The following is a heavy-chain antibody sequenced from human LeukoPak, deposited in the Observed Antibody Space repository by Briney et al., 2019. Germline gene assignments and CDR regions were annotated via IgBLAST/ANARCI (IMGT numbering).Heavy chain of an antibody. J-gene: IGHJ4*02. CDR2: ISGSGGST. Sequence: GGSLRLSCAASGFTFSSYAMSWVRQAPGKGLEWASVISGSGGSTYYPDSVKGRFTISRDNAKNSLYLQMNSLRAEDTAVYYCARDRDDYPYYWGQGTLVTVSS. V-gene: IGHV3-23*01. D-gene: IGHD4-11*01. CDR1: GFTFSSYA. CDR3: ARDRDDYPYY.